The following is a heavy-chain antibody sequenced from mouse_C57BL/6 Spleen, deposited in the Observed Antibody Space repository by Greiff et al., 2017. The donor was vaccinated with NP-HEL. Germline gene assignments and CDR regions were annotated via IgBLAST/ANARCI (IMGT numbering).Heavy chain of an antibody. Sequence: VQLQQPGAELVMPGASVKLSCKASGYTFTSYWMHWVKQRPGQGLEWIGEIDPSDSYTNYTQKFKGKSTLTVDKSSSTAYMQLSSLTSEDSAVYYCARDGIGDNSYFDYWGQGTTLTVSS. CDR2: IDPSDSYT. J-gene: IGHJ2*01. CDR1: GYTFTSYW. D-gene: IGHD1-3*01. CDR3: ARDGIGDNSYFDY. V-gene: IGHV1-69*01.